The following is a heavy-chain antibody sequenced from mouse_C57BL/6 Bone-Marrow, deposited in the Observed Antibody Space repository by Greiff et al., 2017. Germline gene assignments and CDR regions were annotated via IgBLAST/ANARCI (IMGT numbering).Heavy chain of an antibody. CDR2: ISLKSDNYAT. D-gene: IGHD1-1*01. CDR1: GFTFSNSS. CDR3: TGPSYCCGSSSDFDY. Sequence: EVKVEESGGGLVQPGGSMKLSCVASGFTFSNSSINWVRQSPEKGLEWVAQISLKSDNYATHYAVSVKGRFTVSRDDSKSSVYRKMNNVRAEDTGIYYCTGPSYCCGSSSDFDYWGQGTTLTVSS. V-gene: IGHV6-3*01. J-gene: IGHJ2*01.